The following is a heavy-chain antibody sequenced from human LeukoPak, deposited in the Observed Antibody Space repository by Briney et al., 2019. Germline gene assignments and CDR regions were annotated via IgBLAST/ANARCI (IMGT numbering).Heavy chain of an antibody. J-gene: IGHJ4*02. D-gene: IGHD3-9*01. V-gene: IGHV1-69*05. Sequence: ASVKVSCKASGGTFSSYAISWVRQAPGQGLEWMGGIIPIFSTANYAQKFQGRVTITTDESTSTAYMELSSLRSEDTAVYYCARGPAYYDILTGYDYWGQGTLVTVSS. CDR3: ARGPAYYDILTGYDY. CDR2: IIPIFSTA. CDR1: GGTFSSYA.